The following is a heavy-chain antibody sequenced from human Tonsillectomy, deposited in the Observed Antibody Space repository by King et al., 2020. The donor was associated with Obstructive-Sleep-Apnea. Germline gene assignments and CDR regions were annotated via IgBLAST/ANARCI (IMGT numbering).Heavy chain of an antibody. V-gene: IGHV3-21*01. CDR1: GFTFSSYS. D-gene: IGHD4-23*01. J-gene: IGHJ5*02. CDR3: ARGGGFWTVDNWFDP. CDR2: ISSSSSYI. Sequence: VQLVESGGGLVEPGGSLRLSCAASGFTFSSYSMNWVRQAPGKGLEWVSSISSSSSYIYYADSVKGRFTISRDNAKNSLYLQMNSLRAEDTAVYYCARGGGFWTVDNWFDPGAREPWSPSPQ.